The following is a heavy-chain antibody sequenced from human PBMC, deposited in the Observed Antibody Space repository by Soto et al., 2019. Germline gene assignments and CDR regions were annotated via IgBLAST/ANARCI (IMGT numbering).Heavy chain of an antibody. CDR3: ARGCYGSADY. CDR2: INGGDGKT. J-gene: IGHJ4*02. Sequence: QVHIVQSGSEVKRPGASVKISCKASGYTFTIHAIHWVRQAPGQGLEWMGWINGGDGKTEYSQKLQGRVTLTRDTSTTTVYMDLNTLTSEDTAVYYCARGCYGSADYWGQGTLVTVSS. V-gene: IGHV1-3*01. CDR1: GYTFTIHA. D-gene: IGHD3-10*01.